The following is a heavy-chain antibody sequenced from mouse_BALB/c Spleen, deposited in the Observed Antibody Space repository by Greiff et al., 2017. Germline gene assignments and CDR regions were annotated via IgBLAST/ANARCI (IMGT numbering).Heavy chain of an antibody. J-gene: IGHJ4*01. D-gene: IGHD4-1*01. CDR1: GYTFTSYW. V-gene: IGHV1-7*01. Sequence: LQESGAELAKPGASVKMSCKASGYTFTSYWMHWVKQRPGQGLEWIGYINPSTGYTEYNQKFKDKATLTADKSSSTAYMQLSSLTSEDSAVYYCARDWGAMDYWGQGTSVTVSS. CDR2: INPSTGYT. CDR3: ARDWGAMDY.